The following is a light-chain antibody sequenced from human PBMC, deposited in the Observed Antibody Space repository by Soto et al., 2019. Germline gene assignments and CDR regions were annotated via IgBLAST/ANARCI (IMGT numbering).Light chain of an antibody. V-gene: IGKV3-20*01. CDR2: GVS. J-gene: IGKJ4*01. Sequence: EIVLTQSPGTLSLSPGERATLSCWASQSVSSSFLAWYQQKPGQAPRLLIYGVSSRATGIPDRFSGSGSGTDFTLTISRLGPEDFAVYYCQQYGPLTFGGGTKVEIK. CDR1: QSVSSSF. CDR3: QQYGPLT.